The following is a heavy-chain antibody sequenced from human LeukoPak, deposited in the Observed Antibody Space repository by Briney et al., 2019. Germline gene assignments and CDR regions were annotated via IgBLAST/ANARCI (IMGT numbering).Heavy chain of an antibody. V-gene: IGHV3-7*01. CDR1: GFSFSNYE. CDR2: IKQDGSEK. CDR3: ASAKAYYDILTGYSPRGGPFDY. J-gene: IGHJ4*02. Sequence: GGSLRLSCVASGFSFSNYEMNWVRQAPGKGLEWVANIKQDGSEKYYVDSLKGRFTISRGNAKNSLFLQMNSLRAEDTAVYYCASAKAYYDILTGYSPRGGPFDYWGQGTLVTVSS. D-gene: IGHD3-9*01.